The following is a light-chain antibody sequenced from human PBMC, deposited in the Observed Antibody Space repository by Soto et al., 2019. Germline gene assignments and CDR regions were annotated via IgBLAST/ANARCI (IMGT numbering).Light chain of an antibody. CDR1: SSDVGGYKY. V-gene: IGLV2-14*01. CDR3: SSYTNPALVV. J-gene: IGLJ2*01. CDR2: EVS. Sequence: QSALTQPASVSGSPGQSITISCTGTSSDVGGYKYVSWYQQHPGKAPKLMIYEVSNRPSGVSNRFSGSKSGNTASLTISGLQPEDEAHYYCSSYTNPALVVFGGGTKVTVL.